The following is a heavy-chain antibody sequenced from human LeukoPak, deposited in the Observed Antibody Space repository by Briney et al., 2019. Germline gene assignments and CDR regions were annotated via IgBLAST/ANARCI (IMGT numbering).Heavy chain of an antibody. CDR3: ARGSVPPEAAAGTEFDY. CDR1: GYTFTSYD. J-gene: IGHJ4*02. V-gene: IGHV1-8*01. D-gene: IGHD6-13*01. CDR2: MNPNSGNT. Sequence: ASVKVSCKASGYTFTSYDINWVRQATGQGLEWMGWMNPNSGNTGYAQKFQGRVTMTRNTSISTAYKELSSLRSEDTAVYYCARGSVPPEAAAGTEFDYWGQGTLVTVSS.